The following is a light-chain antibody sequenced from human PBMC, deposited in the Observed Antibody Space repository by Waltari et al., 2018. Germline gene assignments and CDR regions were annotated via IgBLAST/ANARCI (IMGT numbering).Light chain of an antibody. CDR1: QSLEHSNGNTY. Sequence: DSVLTQSPLSLPVTLGQPASISCRSSQSLEHSNGNTYLNWLQQRPGQSPSGLIYEGYKRDSGAPNRFSGSWSGTDFTLKISRVEAEDVVVYYCLQGTLWPYTFGQGTNLEIK. CDR2: EGY. J-gene: IGKJ2*01. CDR3: LQGTLWPYT. V-gene: IGKV2-30*02.